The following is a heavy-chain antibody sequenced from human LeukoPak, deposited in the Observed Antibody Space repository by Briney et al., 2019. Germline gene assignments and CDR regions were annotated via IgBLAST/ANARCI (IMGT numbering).Heavy chain of an antibody. D-gene: IGHD1-14*01. CDR2: IYYSGST. CDR1: GGSISTYY. CDR3: ARHRNRNRNDGFDI. J-gene: IGHJ3*02. Sequence: SETLSLICTVSGGSISTYYWSWIRQPPGKGLEWIGYIYYSGSTNYNPSLKSRVTISVDTSETQFSLKLTSVTAADTAVYYCARHRNRNRNDGFDIWGQGTMVTVSS. V-gene: IGHV4-59*08.